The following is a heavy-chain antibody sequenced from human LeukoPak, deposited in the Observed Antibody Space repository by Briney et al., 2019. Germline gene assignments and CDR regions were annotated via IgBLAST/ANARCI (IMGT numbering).Heavy chain of an antibody. J-gene: IGHJ4*02. Sequence: GGSLRLSCAASGFTFSSYSMNWVRQAPGKGLEWVSYISSSSSTIYYADPVKGRFTISRDNAKNSLYLQMNSLRDEDTAVYYCARGITARGGDFDYWGQGTLVTVSS. CDR3: ARGITARGGDFDY. D-gene: IGHD6-6*01. CDR2: ISSSSSTI. CDR1: GFTFSSYS. V-gene: IGHV3-48*02.